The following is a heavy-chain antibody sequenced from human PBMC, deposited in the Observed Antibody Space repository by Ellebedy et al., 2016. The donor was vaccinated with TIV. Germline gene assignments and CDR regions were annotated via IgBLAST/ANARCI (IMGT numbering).Heavy chain of an antibody. CDR3: AAVYRRSGYNYDAFHI. D-gene: IGHD5-24*01. V-gene: IGHV3-11*04. Sequence: GESLKISCAASGFTFSDFHMTWIRQAPGKGLEWISYITSSSNVIYYADSVKGRFTISRDNAENSVFLQMHSLGAEDTALYYCAAVYRRSGYNYDAFHIWGQGTWVTVSS. CDR1: GFTFSDFH. CDR2: ITSSSNVI. J-gene: IGHJ3*02.